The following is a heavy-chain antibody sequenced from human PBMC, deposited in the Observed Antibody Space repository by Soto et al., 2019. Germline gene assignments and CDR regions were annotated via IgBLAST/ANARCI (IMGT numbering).Heavy chain of an antibody. CDR1: GDSVSSNLAS. D-gene: IGHD2-8*01. J-gene: IGHJ5*02. CDR2: TYYRSKWYS. CDR3: ARNGDCTRPGCIVGWFDP. Sequence: PSQTLSLTCVISGDSVSSNLASWSWIRQSPSRGLEWLGRTYYRSKWYSYYALSVKSRITINPDTSKNQFYLDLNSVTAADTAMYYCARNGDCTRPGCIVGWFDPWGPGTLVTVSS. V-gene: IGHV6-1*01.